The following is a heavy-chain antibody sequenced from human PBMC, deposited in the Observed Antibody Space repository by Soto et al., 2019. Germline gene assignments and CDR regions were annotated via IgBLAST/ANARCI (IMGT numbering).Heavy chain of an antibody. J-gene: IGHJ4*02. CDR1: GFTFSKYA. CDR2: ISGSGGTT. Sequence: GSLRLSCAASGFTFSKYALSWVRQAPGKGLEWVSAISGSGGTTHYADSVKGRVTISRDNSKDTVFLQMNSLRAEDTAVYSCAKYYYDRSGSPLAFDYWGQGTLVTVSS. V-gene: IGHV3-23*01. D-gene: IGHD3-22*01. CDR3: AKYYYDRSGSPLAFDY.